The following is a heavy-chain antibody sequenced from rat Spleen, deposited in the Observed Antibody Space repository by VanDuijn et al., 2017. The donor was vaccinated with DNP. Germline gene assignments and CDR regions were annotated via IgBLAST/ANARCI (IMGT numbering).Heavy chain of an antibody. CDR2: ISSSGDIT. CDR3: ARHGVYNWFDY. CDR1: GFTFSNYD. J-gene: IGHJ3*01. Sequence: EVQLVETGGDLVQPGRSLKLSCGASGFTFSNYDMAWVRQAPTKGLEWAASISSSGDITYYRDSVKGRFTVSRDNAKSTLYLQMDSLRSEDTATYYCARHGVYNWFDYWGQGTLVSVSS. V-gene: IGHV5-25*01.